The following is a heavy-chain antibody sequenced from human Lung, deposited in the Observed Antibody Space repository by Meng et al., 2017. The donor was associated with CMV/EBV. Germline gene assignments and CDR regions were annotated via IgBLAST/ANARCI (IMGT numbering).Heavy chain of an antibody. J-gene: IGHJ6*02. D-gene: IGHD3-10*01. CDR2: IYYSGST. CDR3: ARHGSGSYFYGMDV. CDR1: GGSISSYY. Sequence: GSLRLSCTVSGGSISSYYWSWIRQPPGKGLEDIGYIYYSGSTSYNPSLKSRVTISVDTSKNQFSLKLSSVTAADTAVYYCARHGSGSYFYGMDVWGQGTXVTVSS. V-gene: IGHV4-59*01.